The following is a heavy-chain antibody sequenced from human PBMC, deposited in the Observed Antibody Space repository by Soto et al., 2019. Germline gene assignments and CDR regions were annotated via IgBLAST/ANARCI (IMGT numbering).Heavy chain of an antibody. V-gene: IGHV3-23*01. Sequence: GSLRLSCAASGFTFSSYAMSWVRQAPGKGLEWVSAISGSGGSTYYADSVKGRFTISRDNSKNTLYLQMNSLRAEDTAVYYCAKTLAFFGVVTRFDYWGQGTLVTVSS. D-gene: IGHD3-3*01. J-gene: IGHJ4*02. CDR3: AKTLAFFGVVTRFDY. CDR1: GFTFSSYA. CDR2: ISGSGGST.